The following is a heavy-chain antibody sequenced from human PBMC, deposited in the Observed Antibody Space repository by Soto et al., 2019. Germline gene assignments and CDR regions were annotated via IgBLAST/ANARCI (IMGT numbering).Heavy chain of an antibody. CDR2: IYYSGST. V-gene: IGHV4-59*08. Sequence: SSETLSLTCTVSGGSISSYYWSWIRQPPGKGLERIGYIYYSGSTNYNPSLKSRVTISVDTSKNQFSLKLTSVTAADTALYYCARDYFDSSDYTTNWFDPWGQGTLVTVSS. CDR1: GGSISSYY. D-gene: IGHD3-22*01. J-gene: IGHJ5*02. CDR3: ARDYFDSSDYTTNWFDP.